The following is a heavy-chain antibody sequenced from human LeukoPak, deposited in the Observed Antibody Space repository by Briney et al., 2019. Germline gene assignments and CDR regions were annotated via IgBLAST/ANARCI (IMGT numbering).Heavy chain of an antibody. J-gene: IGHJ4*02. V-gene: IGHV3-74*01. Sequence: GGSLRLSCAVSGFTFSIYWMHCVRQAPGEGLVWVSRINSDGSSPSYAHPVKGRFTISRDNAKSTLYLQMNSLRAEDTAVYYCARVDFWSGNYDWGQGTLVTVSS. CDR1: GFTFSIYW. D-gene: IGHD3-3*01. CDR2: INSDGSSP. CDR3: ARVDFWSGNYD.